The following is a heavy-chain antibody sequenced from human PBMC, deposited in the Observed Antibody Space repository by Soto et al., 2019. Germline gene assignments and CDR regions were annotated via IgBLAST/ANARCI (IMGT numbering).Heavy chain of an antibody. CDR3: ARTSFSIAARHYYYYGMDV. CDR2: IIPIFGTA. CDR1: GGTFSSYA. Sequence: SVKVSCKASGGTFSSYAISWVRQAPGQGLEWMGGIIPIFGTANYAQKFQGRVTITADESTSTAYMELSSLRSEDTAVYYCARTSFSIAARHYYYYGMDVWGQGTTVTV. J-gene: IGHJ6*02. D-gene: IGHD6-6*01. V-gene: IGHV1-69*13.